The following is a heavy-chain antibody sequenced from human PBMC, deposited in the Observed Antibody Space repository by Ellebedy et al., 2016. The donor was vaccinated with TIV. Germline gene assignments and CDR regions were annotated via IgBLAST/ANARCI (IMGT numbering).Heavy chain of an antibody. CDR1: GGSVSSGRYY. J-gene: IGHJ5*02. CDR3: ARDDPSGWLDP. D-gene: IGHD3-10*01. V-gene: IGHV4-61*01. CDR2: IYYSGST. Sequence: MPSETLSLTCTVSGGSVSSGRYYWSWIRQPPGKGLEWVGYIYYSGSTNYNPSLKSRVTISIDTSKNQFSLRLTSVTAAYTAVYYCARDDPSGWLDPWGQGTLVTVSS.